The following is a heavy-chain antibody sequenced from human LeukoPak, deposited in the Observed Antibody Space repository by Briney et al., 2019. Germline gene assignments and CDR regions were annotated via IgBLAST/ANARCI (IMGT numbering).Heavy chain of an antibody. D-gene: IGHD2-15*01. CDR3: ARDQELYCSGGSCSRMAV. J-gene: IGHJ6*03. V-gene: IGHV3-66*01. CDR2: IYSGGST. CDR1: EFSVGGNY. Sequence: GGSLRLSCAASEFSVGGNYMTWVRQAPGKGLEWVSLIYSGGSTYYADSVKGRFTISRDNAKNSLYLQMNSLRAEDTAVYYCARDQELYCSGGSCSRMAVWGKGTTVTISS.